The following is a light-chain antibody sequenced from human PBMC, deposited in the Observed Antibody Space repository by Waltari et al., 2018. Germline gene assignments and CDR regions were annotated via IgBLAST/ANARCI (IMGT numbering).Light chain of an antibody. Sequence: AIRITQSPSSLSASTGDRVTITCRASQGISTYLAWYQQKQGKAPKVLIYAASTLQSGVPSRLRGSGSGTDFTLTISCLQSEDFAIYYCQQYYSNPATFGQGTKVEIK. CDR1: QGISTY. CDR3: QQYYSNPAT. J-gene: IGKJ1*01. CDR2: AAS. V-gene: IGKV1-8*01.